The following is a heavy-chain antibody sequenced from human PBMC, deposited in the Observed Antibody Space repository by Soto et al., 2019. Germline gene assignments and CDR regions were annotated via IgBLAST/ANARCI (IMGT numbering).Heavy chain of an antibody. CDR1: GGSISSFY. V-gene: IGHV4-59*08. Sequence: QVQLQESGPGLVKPSETLSLTCTVSGGSISSFYWSWVRQPPGKGLEWIGYVYYSGNTNFNPSFKSRVTISVDTSKNQFSLKLSSVTAADTAVYYCTRVGDSGNPDYWGQGTLVTVSS. CDR2: VYYSGNT. D-gene: IGHD5-12*01. J-gene: IGHJ4*02. CDR3: TRVGDSGNPDY.